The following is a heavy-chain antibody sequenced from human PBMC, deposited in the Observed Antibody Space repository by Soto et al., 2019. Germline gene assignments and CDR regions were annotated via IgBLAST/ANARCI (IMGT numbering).Heavy chain of an antibody. J-gene: IGHJ6*02. D-gene: IGHD4-17*01. V-gene: IGHV4-31*03. CDR2: IYYSGST. CDR1: GGSISSGGYY. CDR3: ARDRDYGDPAEQHYYYYGMDV. Sequence: SETLSLTCTVSGGSISSGGYYWSWIRQHPGKGLEWIGYIYYSGSTYYNPSLKSRVTISVDTSKNQFSLKLSSVTAADTAVYYCARDRDYGDPAEQHYYYYGMDVWGQGTTVTVSS.